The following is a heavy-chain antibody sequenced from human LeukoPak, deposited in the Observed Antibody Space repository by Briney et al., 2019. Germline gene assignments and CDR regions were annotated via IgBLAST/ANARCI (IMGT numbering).Heavy chain of an antibody. D-gene: IGHD2-21*02. CDR3: ARRVVVVTAAPNDY. Sequence: SETLSLTCTVSGGSISSYYWSWIRQPPGKGLEWIGSIYYSGSTYYNPSLKSRVTISVDTSKNQFSLKVSSVAAADTAVYYCARRVVVVTAAPNDYWGQGTLVTVSS. CDR1: GGSISSYY. CDR2: IYYSGST. J-gene: IGHJ4*02. V-gene: IGHV4-59*05.